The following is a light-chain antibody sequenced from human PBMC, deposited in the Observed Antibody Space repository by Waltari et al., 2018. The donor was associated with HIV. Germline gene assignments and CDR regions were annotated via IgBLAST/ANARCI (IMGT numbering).Light chain of an antibody. CDR2: DTS. CDR3: HQYDTTPPT. Sequence: EIGWTQSPGTLSLSPGDRATLACRASQSGSRYCFGGYQKRPCQAHRVLRLDTSNRATGIPDRFSGSGSGPDFTLTITRLEPEDFALYFCHQYDTTPPTFGQGTNVE. CDR1: QSGSRYC. J-gene: IGKJ1*01. V-gene: IGKV3-20*01.